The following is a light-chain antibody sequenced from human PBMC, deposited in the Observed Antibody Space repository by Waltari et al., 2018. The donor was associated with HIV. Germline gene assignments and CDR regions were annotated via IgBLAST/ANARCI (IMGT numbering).Light chain of an antibody. V-gene: IGLV3-21*02. Sequence: SYVLTQSPSVSVAPGQTARIPCGGNNIGSKSVHWYQQKPGQAPVLVVYDDSDRPSGIPEGFSGSTSGNTATLTISRVEAGDEADYYCQVWDDSSDHVVFGGGTKLTV. CDR3: QVWDDSSDHVV. CDR1: NIGSKS. CDR2: DDS. J-gene: IGLJ2*01.